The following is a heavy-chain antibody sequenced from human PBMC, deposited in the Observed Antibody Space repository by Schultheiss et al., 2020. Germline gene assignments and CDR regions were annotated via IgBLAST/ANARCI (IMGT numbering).Heavy chain of an antibody. J-gene: IGHJ4*02. D-gene: IGHD6-13*01. CDR3: AKARSHSSSWYVFYFDY. CDR1: GFTFSSYD. V-gene: IGHV3-9*01. Sequence: GGSLRLSCAASGFTFSSYDMHWARQAPGKCLEWVSGISWNSGSIGYADSVKGRFTISRDNAKNSLYLQMNSLRAEDTALYYCAKARSHSSSWYVFYFDYWGQGTLVTVSS. CDR2: ISWNSGSI.